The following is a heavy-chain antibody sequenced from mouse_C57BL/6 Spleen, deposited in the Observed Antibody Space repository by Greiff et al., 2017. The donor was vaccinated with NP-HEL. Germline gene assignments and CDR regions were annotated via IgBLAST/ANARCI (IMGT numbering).Heavy chain of an antibody. Sequence: EVQLVESGGDLVKPGGSLKLSCAASGFTFSSYGMSWVRQTPDKRLEWVATISSGGSYTYYPDSVKGRFTISRDNAKNTLYLQMSSLKSEDTAMYYCARQRYYGSSYHFDYWGQGTTLTVSS. D-gene: IGHD1-1*01. CDR3: ARQRYYGSSYHFDY. CDR2: ISSGGSYT. V-gene: IGHV5-6*01. J-gene: IGHJ2*01. CDR1: GFTFSSYG.